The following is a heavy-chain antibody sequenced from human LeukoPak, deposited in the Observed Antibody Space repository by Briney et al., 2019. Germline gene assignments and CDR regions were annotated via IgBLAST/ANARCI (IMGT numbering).Heavy chain of an antibody. CDR3: VRGYYDSSGYLPFDY. V-gene: IGHV1-69*05. D-gene: IGHD3-22*01. CDR2: IIPIFGTA. J-gene: IGHJ4*02. Sequence: ASVKVSCKASGGTFSSYAISWVRQAPGQGLEWMGGIIPIFGTATYAQKFQGRVTITTDESTSTAYMELSSLRSEDTAVYYCVRGYYDSSGYLPFDYWGQGTLVTVSS. CDR1: GGTFSSYA.